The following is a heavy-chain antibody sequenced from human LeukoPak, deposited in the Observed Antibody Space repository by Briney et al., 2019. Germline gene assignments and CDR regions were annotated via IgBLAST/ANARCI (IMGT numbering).Heavy chain of an antibody. Sequence: GGSLRLSCAASGFTVSRNYMTWVRQTPGKGLEWVSVIYSGGSTYYADSVKGRFTISRDNSKNTLYLQMNSLRAEDTAVYYCAGTIVGKWAIDYWGQGTLVTVSS. V-gene: IGHV3-53*01. CDR1: GFTVSRNY. J-gene: IGHJ4*02. CDR3: AGTIVGKWAIDY. D-gene: IGHD3-22*01. CDR2: IYSGGST.